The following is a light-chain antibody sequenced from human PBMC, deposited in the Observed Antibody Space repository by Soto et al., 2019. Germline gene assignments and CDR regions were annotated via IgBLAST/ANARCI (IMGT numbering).Light chain of an antibody. CDR2: VNI. CDR3: QPYDSSLTVV. CDR1: SSNIGAGYD. V-gene: IGLV1-40*01. Sequence: QSVLTQPPSVSGAPGQRVTISCTRSSSNIGAGYDVHWYQQVPGTAPKLLIYVNINLPSGVPDRFSGSKSGTSASLAITGLQADDEADYYCQPYDSSLTVVFGGGTKLTVL. J-gene: IGLJ2*01.